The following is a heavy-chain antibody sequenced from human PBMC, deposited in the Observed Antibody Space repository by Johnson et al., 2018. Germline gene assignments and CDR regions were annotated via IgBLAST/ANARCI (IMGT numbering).Heavy chain of an antibody. J-gene: IGHJ4*02. D-gene: IGHD7-27*01. CDR2: IKPDGSEK. CDR3: ARGQNWAFDY. Sequence: VQLVESGGGLVQXGGSLRLXCVASGFTFSDSWMGWVRQAPGKGLEWVANIKPDGSEKYYVDSGKGRFIISRDNAKNSLFLQMNSLGAEDTALYYCARGQNWAFDYWGQGTLVTVSS. V-gene: IGHV3-7*01. CDR1: GFTFSDSW.